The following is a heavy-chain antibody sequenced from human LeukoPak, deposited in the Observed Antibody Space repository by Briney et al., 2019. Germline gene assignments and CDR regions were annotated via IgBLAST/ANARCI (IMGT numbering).Heavy chain of an antibody. Sequence: GGSLRLSCAASGFTFDDYAMHWVRQAPGKGLEWVSGISWNSDNIHYADSVKGRFTISRDNAKNSLYLQMNSLRAEDTALYYCAKEPNKYSGYDYFDYWGQGTLVTVSS. V-gene: IGHV3-9*01. D-gene: IGHD5-12*01. J-gene: IGHJ4*02. CDR3: AKEPNKYSGYDYFDY. CDR1: GFTFDDYA. CDR2: ISWNSDNI.